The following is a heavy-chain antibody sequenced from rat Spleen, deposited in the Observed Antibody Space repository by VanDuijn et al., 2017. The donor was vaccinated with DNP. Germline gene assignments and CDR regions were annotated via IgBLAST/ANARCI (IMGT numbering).Heavy chain of an antibody. CDR2: IWNTGGT. V-gene: IGHV2-41*01. Sequence: QVQLKESGPGLVQPSQTLSLTCTVAGFSLIGYNVHWVRQPPGKDLEWMGVIWNTGGTQYNSALKTRLSISKDTAKSQVFLKMNSLQTEDTATYYCARDRLGTMDAWGQGTSVTVSS. CDR3: ARDRLGTMDA. CDR1: GFSLIGYN. J-gene: IGHJ4*01. D-gene: IGHD5-1*01.